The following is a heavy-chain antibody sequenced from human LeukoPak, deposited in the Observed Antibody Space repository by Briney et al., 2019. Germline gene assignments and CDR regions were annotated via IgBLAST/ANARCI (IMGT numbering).Heavy chain of an antibody. CDR1: GGTFTSYA. CDR3: ARAKDSGGWFDP. J-gene: IGHJ5*02. Sequence: ASVKVSCKTSGGTFTSYAISWVRQAPGQGLEWMGGIIPLFGTANYARKFQGRVTITADESTSTGYMELSSLRSEDTAVYYCARAKDSGGWFDPWGQGTLVTVSS. D-gene: IGHD3-10*01. V-gene: IGHV1-69*13. CDR2: IIPLFGTA.